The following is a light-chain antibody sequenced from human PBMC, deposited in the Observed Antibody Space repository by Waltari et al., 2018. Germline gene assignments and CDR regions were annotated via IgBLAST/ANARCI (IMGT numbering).Light chain of an antibody. CDR3: QQYYITPLS. J-gene: IGKJ4*01. CDR2: WAS. V-gene: IGKV4-1*01. CDR1: KRVLYSSDNRNY. Sequence: DIVMTQSQDSLAVFLVEWAPINFQSIKRVLYSSDNRNYLAWYQQKPGQPPNLLIYWASTRESGVPDRFSGSGSGTDFTLTISSLQAEDVAVYYCQQYYITPLSFGGGTKVEIK.